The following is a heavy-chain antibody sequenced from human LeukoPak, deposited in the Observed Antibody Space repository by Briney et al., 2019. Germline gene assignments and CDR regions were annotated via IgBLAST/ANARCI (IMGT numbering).Heavy chain of an antibody. CDR1: GHTFTSYG. CDR2: ISAYNGNT. V-gene: IGHV1-18*01. CDR3: ARDREDYDILTGYYYFDY. D-gene: IGHD3-9*01. J-gene: IGHJ4*02. Sequence: ASVKVSCKASGHTFTSYGISWVRQAPGQGLEWMGWISAYNGNTNYAQKLQGRVTMTTDTSTSTAYMELRSLRSDDTAVYYCARDREDYDILTGYYYFDYWGQGTLVTVSS.